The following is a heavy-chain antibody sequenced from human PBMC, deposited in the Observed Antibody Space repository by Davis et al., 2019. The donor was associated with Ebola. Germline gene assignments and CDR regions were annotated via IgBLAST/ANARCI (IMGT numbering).Heavy chain of an antibody. CDR1: GYTFTSYA. J-gene: IGHJ6*02. D-gene: IGHD2-15*01. Sequence: ASVKVSCKASGYTFTSYAMHWVRQAPGQRLEWMGWINAGNGNTKYSQKFQGRVTITADKSTSTAYMELSSLRSEDTAVYYCARDRIYCSGGSCYYYYYYGMDVWGQGTTVTVSS. CDR3: ARDRIYCSGGSCYYYYYYGMDV. CDR2: INAGNGNT. V-gene: IGHV1-3*01.